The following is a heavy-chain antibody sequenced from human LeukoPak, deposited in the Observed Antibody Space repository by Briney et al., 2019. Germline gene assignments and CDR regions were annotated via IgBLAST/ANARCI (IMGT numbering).Heavy chain of an antibody. Sequence: PSETLSLTCTVSGGSISSYYWSWIRQPAGKGLEWIGRIDTSGSTNYNPSLKSRVTMSVDMTQTQFSLQLGSVTAADSAVYYCASVALGAFDSWGQGTMVTVSS. V-gene: IGHV4-4*07. CDR2: IDTSGST. J-gene: IGHJ3*01. D-gene: IGHD3-10*01. CDR3: ASVALGAFDS. CDR1: GGSISSYY.